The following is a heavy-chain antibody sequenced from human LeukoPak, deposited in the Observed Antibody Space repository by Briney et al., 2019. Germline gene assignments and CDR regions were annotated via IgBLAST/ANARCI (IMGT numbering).Heavy chain of an antibody. CDR1: GFTFSSYG. V-gene: IGHV3-30*18. Sequence: GSLRLSCAASGFTFSSYGMHWVRQAPGKGLEWVAVISYDGSNKYYADSVKGRFTISRDNSKNTLYLQMNSLRAEDTAVYYCAKHHYYGSGSYYNVYYFDYWGQRTVVTVSS. D-gene: IGHD3-10*01. CDR3: AKHHYYGSGSYYNVYYFDY. CDR2: ISYDGSNK. J-gene: IGHJ4*02.